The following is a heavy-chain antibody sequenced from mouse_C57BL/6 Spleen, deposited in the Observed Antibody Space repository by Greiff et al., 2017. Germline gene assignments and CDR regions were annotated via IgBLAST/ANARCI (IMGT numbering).Heavy chain of an antibody. CDR1: GYTFTSYW. V-gene: IGHV1-61*01. CDR2: IYPSDSET. D-gene: IGHD2-1*01. J-gene: IGHJ4*01. CDR3: ASGHYGNSYYAMDY. Sequence: QVQLKQPGAELVRPGSSVKLSCKASGYTFTSYWMDWVKQRPGQGLEWIGNIYPSDSETHYNQKFKDKATLTVDKSSSTAYMQLSSLTSEDSAVYYCASGHYGNSYYAMDYWGQGTSVTVSS.